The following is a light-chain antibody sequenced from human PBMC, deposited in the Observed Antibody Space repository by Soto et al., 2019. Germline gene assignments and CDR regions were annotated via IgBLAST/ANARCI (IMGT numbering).Light chain of an antibody. CDR1: QSIYRNF. CDR2: GAS. CDR3: QQYGATPWT. V-gene: IGKV3-20*01. Sequence: EIVLTQSPGTLSLSPGERATLSCRASQSIYRNFVAWYQQRPGQAPRLLISGASTRSTGIPDRFSGSVSGTDLTLTISRLEPKDFEVYYCQQYGATPWTFAQGTKVYIK. J-gene: IGKJ1*01.